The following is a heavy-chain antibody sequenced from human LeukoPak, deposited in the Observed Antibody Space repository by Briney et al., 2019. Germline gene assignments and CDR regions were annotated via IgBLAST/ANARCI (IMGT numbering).Heavy chain of an antibody. CDR1: GFTFGSYW. CDR3: ARETGSFGVVIEWSIYYYYMDV. J-gene: IGHJ6*03. Sequence: GGSLRLSCAVSGFTFGSYWMSWVRQAPGKGLEWVANIKQDGSEKYYMDSVNGRFTISRDNARNSLYLQMNSLRAEDTVLYYCARETGSFGVVIEWSIYYYYMDVWGKGTTVTISS. V-gene: IGHV3-7*03. D-gene: IGHD3-3*01. CDR2: IKQDGSEK.